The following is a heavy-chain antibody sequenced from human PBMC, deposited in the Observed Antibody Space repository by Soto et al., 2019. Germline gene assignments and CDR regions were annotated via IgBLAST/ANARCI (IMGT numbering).Heavy chain of an antibody. CDR2: LYHIGST. J-gene: IGHJ6*02. Sequence: YTLSLTSAVSGYTISRGHYWAWSRLPPGKRLEWIGSLYHIGSTHYNTSLKSRLTISVENSQNHFSLELSSVNAADTAMDFCRSSNSCYNESCVEVWGQGPSVT. V-gene: IGHV4-38-2*01. CDR1: GYTISRGHY. D-gene: IGHD2-2*02. CDR3: RSSNSCYNESCVEV.